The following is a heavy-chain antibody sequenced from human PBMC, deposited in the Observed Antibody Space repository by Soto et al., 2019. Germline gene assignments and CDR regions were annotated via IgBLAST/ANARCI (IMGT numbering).Heavy chain of an antibody. V-gene: IGHV1-69*06. CDR3: ARLDSTMITFDY. D-gene: IGHD5-18*01. CDR2: IIPLFGTT. Sequence: SVKVSCKTSGDSFKNYAIGWVRQVPGQGLEWTGSIIPLFGTTNYARIFEGRVTITADKSTTTVYMELGSLRSEDTAVYYCARLDSTMITFDYWGQGTLVTVSS. J-gene: IGHJ4*02. CDR1: GDSFKNYA.